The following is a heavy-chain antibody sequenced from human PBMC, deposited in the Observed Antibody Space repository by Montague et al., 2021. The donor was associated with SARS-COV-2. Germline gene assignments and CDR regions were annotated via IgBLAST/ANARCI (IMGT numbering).Heavy chain of an antibody. V-gene: IGHV4-59*08. J-gene: IGHJ6*02. CDR2: IDDSGTT. CDR3: ARNAYNHYGLDV. CDR1: GGSLSTYY. Sequence: SETLSLTCSVSGGSLSTYYWSWIRQPPGKGLEWIGYIDDSGTTRXXPSLRSRATISLDLSKNQFSLDLSSVTAADTAVYYCARNAYNHYGLDVWGQGTTVTVSS.